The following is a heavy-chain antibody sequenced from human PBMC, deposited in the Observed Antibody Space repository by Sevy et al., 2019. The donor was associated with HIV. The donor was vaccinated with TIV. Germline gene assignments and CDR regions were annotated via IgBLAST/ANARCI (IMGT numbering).Heavy chain of an antibody. V-gene: IGHV4-61*01. CDR2: IYYSGST. CDR3: ARRGGLVDGAMEV. J-gene: IGHJ6*02. D-gene: IGHD2-8*02. Sequence: SETLSLTCTVSGGSVSSGSYYWSWIRQPPGKGLECIGYIYYSGSTNYNPSLKSRVTISVDPSKNQFSLKLSSVTAADTAVCYCARRGGLVDGAMEVWGQGTTVTVSS. CDR1: GGSVSSGSYY.